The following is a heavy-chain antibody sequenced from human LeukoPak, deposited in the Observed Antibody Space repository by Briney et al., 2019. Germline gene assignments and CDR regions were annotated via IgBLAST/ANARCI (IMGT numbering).Heavy chain of an antibody. D-gene: IGHD3-22*01. Sequence: ASLKVSCETSGYTFTNFGSSWVRQAPGQGLDWTGWISAYNGNTNYAQKLQGRVTMTTDTSTTTAYMELRRLRSDDTAVYYCARAHGYDSSGYSEAYFDYWGQGTLVTVSS. J-gene: IGHJ4*02. CDR1: GYTFTNFG. V-gene: IGHV1-18*01. CDR2: ISAYNGNT. CDR3: ARAHGYDSSGYSEAYFDY.